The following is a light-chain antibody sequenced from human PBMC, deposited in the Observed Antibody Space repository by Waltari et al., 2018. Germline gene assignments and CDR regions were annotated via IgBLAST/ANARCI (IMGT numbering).Light chain of an antibody. J-gene: IGLJ3*02. V-gene: IGLV2-11*01. CDR1: SRDVASHHC. CDR2: DVS. Sequence: QSALTQPRSVSGSPGQSVTISCTGTSRDVASHHCFPWYQHHPGKAPKLMIYDVSERPSGVPDRFSGSQSGNTASLIISGLQADDEADYYCCSCAGTDTFWVFGGGTKLTVL. CDR3: CSCAGTDTFWV.